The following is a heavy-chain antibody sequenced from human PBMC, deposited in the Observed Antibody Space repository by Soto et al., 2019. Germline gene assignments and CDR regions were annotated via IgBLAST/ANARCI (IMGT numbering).Heavy chain of an antibody. J-gene: IGHJ4*02. D-gene: IGHD3-22*01. CDR1: GFLLSASEVGLGGIRRPPGLG. CDR2: ISCGDET. V-gene: IGHV2-5*02. Sequence: QITLKESGPTLVKPTQNLMMTFTFSGFLLSASEVGLGGIRRPPGLGVGRLRQPPGKALERLALISCGDETHYRPYLESTRTITKDTSKNQVVPTMANMYPVDTATYYCARLASDCYDTSNYYGFDYWGQGTLVTVSS. CDR3: ARLASDCYDTSNYYGFDY.